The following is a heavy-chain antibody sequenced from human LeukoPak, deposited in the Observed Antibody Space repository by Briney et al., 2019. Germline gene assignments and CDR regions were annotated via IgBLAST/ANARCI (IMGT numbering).Heavy chain of an antibody. Sequence: SETLSLTCTVFGGSISSYYWSWIRQPAGKGLEWIGRIYTSGSTNYNPSLKSRVTMSVDTSKNQFSLKLSSVTAADTAVYYCARLSAGVRYYDFWSMDYWGQGTLVTVSS. J-gene: IGHJ4*02. CDR2: IYTSGST. CDR3: ARLSAGVRYYDFWSMDY. CDR1: GGSISSYY. D-gene: IGHD3-3*01. V-gene: IGHV4-4*07.